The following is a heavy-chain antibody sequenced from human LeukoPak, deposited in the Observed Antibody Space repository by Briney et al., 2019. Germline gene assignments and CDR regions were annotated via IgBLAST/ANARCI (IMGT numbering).Heavy chain of an antibody. V-gene: IGHV1-2*02. CDR2: INPNTGAT. CDR3: ARDGCTSNNCYVRPDYSYYYYMDV. J-gene: IGHJ6*03. D-gene: IGHD2-2*01. Sequence: ASVKVSCKASGYTFTAYYMYWVRQAPGQGLEWMGWINPNTGATNSAQKFQGRVTMTRDTSINTAYMELNKLRSDDTAVYFCARDGCTSNNCYVRPDYSYYYYMDVWGTGTTVTVSS. CDR1: GYTFTAYY.